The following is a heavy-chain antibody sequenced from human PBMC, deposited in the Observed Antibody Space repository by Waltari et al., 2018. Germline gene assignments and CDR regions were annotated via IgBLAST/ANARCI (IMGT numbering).Heavy chain of an antibody. V-gene: IGHV3-33*03. CDR1: GFTFSSYG. CDR3: AKSSRDYDFWSGYYTDY. CDR2: IWYDGSNK. D-gene: IGHD3-3*01. Sequence: QVQLVESGGGVVQPGRSLRLSCAASGFTFSSYGMHWVRQAPGKGLEWVAVIWYDGSNKYYADSGKGRFTISRDKSKNTLYLQMNSLRAEDTAVYYCAKSSRDYDFWSGYYTDYWGQGTLVTVSS. J-gene: IGHJ4*02.